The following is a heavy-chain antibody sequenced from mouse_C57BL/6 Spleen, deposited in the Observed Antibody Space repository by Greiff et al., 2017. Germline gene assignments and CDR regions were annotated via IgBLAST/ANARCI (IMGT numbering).Heavy chain of an antibody. CDR1: GYTFTDYY. V-gene: IGHV1-26*01. Sequence: VQLQQSGPELVKPGASVKISCKASGYTFTDYYMNWVQQTHGKSLEWIGDINPNNGGTSYNQKFKGKATLTVDKSSSTAYMELRSLTSEDSAVYYCAREITTVVAYYAMDYWGQGTSVTVSS. D-gene: IGHD1-1*01. CDR2: INPNNGGT. J-gene: IGHJ4*01. CDR3: AREITTVVAYYAMDY.